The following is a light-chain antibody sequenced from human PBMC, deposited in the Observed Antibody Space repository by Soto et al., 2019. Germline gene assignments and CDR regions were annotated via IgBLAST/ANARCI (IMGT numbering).Light chain of an antibody. Sequence: QSVLSRVGYVCRSRGSPIPISNNGTSSDIGAYNFVSWYQQHPSKAPKLMLYDVNIRPSGVSNRFSGSKSGNTASLTISGLQAEDEADYYCTSWTTSTTMTFGGGTKVTVL. CDR3: TSWTTSTTMT. CDR2: DVN. CDR1: SSDIGAYNF. J-gene: IGLJ2*01. V-gene: IGLV2-14*03.